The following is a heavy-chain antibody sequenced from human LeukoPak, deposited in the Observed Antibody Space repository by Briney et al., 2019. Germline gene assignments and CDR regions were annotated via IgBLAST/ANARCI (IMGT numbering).Heavy chain of an antibody. J-gene: IGHJ4*02. V-gene: IGHV3-21*01. Sequence: GGSLRLPCAASGFTFSSYSMNWVRQAPGKGLEWVSSISSSSSYIYYADSVKGRFTISRDNAKNSLYLQMNSLRAEDTAVYYCARDRCSSTSCRRNFDYWGQGTLVTVSS. CDR2: ISSSSSYI. CDR1: GFTFSSYS. D-gene: IGHD2-2*01. CDR3: ARDRCSSTSCRRNFDY.